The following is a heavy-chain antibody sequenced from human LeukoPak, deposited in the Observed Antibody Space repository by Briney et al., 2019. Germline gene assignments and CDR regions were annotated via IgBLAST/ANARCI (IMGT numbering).Heavy chain of an antibody. CDR3: AKAVDWLSSLGWFEP. J-gene: IGHJ5*02. D-gene: IGHD3-9*01. Sequence: PGGSLRLSCAASGFTFDDYAMHWVRQAPGKGLEWVSGISWNSGSIGYADSVKGRFTISRDNAKNSLYLQMNSLRAEDTALYYCAKAVDWLSSLGWFEPWGQGTLVTVSS. CDR1: GFTFDDYA. CDR2: ISWNSGSI. V-gene: IGHV3-9*01.